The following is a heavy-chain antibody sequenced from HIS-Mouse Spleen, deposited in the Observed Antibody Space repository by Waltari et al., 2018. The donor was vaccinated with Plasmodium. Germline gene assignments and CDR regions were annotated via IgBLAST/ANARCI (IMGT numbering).Heavy chain of an antibody. CDR2: INHSGST. D-gene: IGHD2-21*02. CDR1: GGSFRGYY. V-gene: IGHV4-34*01. Sequence: QVQLQQWGAGLLKPSETLSLTCAVYGGSFRGYYWRWPRQPPGKGLEWIGEINHSGSTNYNPSLKSRVTISVDTSKNQFSLKLSSVTAADTAVYYCARGRRIVVVTAPRGFFDYWGQGTLVTVSS. J-gene: IGHJ4*02. CDR3: ARGRRIVVVTAPRGFFDY.